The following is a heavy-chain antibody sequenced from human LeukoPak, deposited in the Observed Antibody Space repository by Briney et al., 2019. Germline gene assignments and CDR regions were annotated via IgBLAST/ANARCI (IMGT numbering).Heavy chain of an antibody. CDR2: ISAYNGNT. CDR1: GYTFTSYG. D-gene: IGHD3-16*02. J-gene: IGHJ3*02. V-gene: IGHV1-18*01. CDR3: ARGVHDYVWGSYRAHAFDI. Sequence: ASVLVSCKASGYTFTSYGISWVRQAPGQGLEWMGWISAYNGNTNYAQKLQGRVTMTTDTSTSTAYMELRSLRSDDTAVYYCARGVHDYVWGSYRAHAFDIRGAERLGTVSS.